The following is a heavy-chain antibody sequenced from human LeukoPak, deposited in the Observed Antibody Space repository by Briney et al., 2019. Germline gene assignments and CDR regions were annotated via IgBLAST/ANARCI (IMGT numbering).Heavy chain of an antibody. CDR3: ARLEGIIAAAGTTTGFDY. J-gene: IGHJ4*02. CDR1: GYSFTSYR. Sequence: PGESLKISCKGSGYSFTSYRIGWVRQMPGKGLEWMGIIYPGDSDTRYSPSFQGQVTISADKSISTAYLQWSSLKASDTAMYYCARLEGIIAAAGTTTGFDYWGQGTLVTVSS. V-gene: IGHV5-51*01. D-gene: IGHD6-13*01. CDR2: IYPGDSDT.